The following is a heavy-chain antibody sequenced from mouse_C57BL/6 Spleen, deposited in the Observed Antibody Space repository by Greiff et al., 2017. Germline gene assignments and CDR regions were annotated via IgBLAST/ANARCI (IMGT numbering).Heavy chain of an antibody. CDR2: IYPRSGNT. V-gene: IGHV1-81*01. J-gene: IGHJ2*01. CDR3: ARRAPSFITTVVADFDY. D-gene: IGHD1-1*01. CDR1: GYTFTSYG. Sequence: QVQLQQSGAELARPGASVKLSCKASGYTFTSYGISWVKQRTGQGLEWIGEIYPRSGNTYYNEKFKGKATLTADKSSSTAYMELRSLTSEDSAVYFCARRAPSFITTVVADFDYWGQGTTLTVSS.